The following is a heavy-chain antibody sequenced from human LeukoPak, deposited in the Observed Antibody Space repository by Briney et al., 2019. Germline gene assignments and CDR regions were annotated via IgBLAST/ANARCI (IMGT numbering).Heavy chain of an antibody. CDR2: ISGSGGST. J-gene: IGHJ4*02. Sequence: GGSLRLSCAASGFTFSSYWMSWVRQAPGKELEWVSAISGSGGSTYYADSVKGRFTISRDNAKNSLYLQMNSLRAEDTALYYCASGGIYYGAAFDFWGQGTLVTVSS. D-gene: IGHD1-26*01. CDR1: GFTFSSYW. V-gene: IGHV3-23*01. CDR3: ASGGIYYGAAFDF.